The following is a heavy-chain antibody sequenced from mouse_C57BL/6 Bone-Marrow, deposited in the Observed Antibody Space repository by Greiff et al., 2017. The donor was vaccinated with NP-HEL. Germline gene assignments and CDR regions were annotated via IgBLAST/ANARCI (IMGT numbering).Heavy chain of an antibody. Sequence: EVKLVESEGGLVQPGSSMKLSCTASGFTFSDYYMAWVRQVPEKGLEWVANINYDGSSTYYLDSLKSRFIISRDNAKNILYLQMSSLKSEDTATYYCAREWAYPYYFDYWGQGTTLTVSS. V-gene: IGHV5-16*01. CDR1: GFTFSDYY. D-gene: IGHD2-10*01. CDR2: INYDGSST. J-gene: IGHJ2*01. CDR3: AREWAYPYYFDY.